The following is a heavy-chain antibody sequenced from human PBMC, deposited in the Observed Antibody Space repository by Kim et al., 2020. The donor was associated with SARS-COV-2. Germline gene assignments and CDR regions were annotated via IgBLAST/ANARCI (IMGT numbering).Heavy chain of an antibody. Sequence: SVKVSCKASGGTFSSYTISWVRQAPGQGLEWMGRIIPILGIANYAQKFQGRVTITADKSTSTAYMELSSLRSEDTAVYYCARVAAAGTYYYYGMDVWGQGTTVTVSS. V-gene: IGHV1-69*02. CDR1: GGTFSSYT. CDR2: IIPILGIA. J-gene: IGHJ6*02. CDR3: ARVAAAGTYYYYGMDV. D-gene: IGHD6-13*01.